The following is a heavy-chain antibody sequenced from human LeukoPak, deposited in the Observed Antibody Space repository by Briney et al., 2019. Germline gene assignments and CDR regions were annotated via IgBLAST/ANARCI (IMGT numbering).Heavy chain of an antibody. D-gene: IGHD3-10*01. V-gene: IGHV1-2*02. CDR2: INPNSGGT. CDR1: GYTFTGYY. J-gene: IGHJ4*02. CDR3: ARDYASGSYQPLDY. Sequence: ASVKVSCKASGYTFTGYYMHWVRQAPGQGLEWMGWINPNSGGTSYAQSFQGRVTMTRDTSITTAYMELSWLRSDDTAVYYCARDYASGSYQPLDYWGQGTLVTVSS.